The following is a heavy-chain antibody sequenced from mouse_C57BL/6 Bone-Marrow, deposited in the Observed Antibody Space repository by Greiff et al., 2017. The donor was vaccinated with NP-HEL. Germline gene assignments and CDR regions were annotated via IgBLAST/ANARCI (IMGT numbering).Heavy chain of an antibody. CDR1: GFNIKDDY. J-gene: IGHJ2*01. D-gene: IGHD2-3*01. CDR3: TTYDGYLDY. V-gene: IGHV14-4*01. CDR2: IDPENGDT. Sequence: VQLQQSGAELVRPGASVKLSCTASGFNIKDDYMHWVKQRPEQGLEWIGWIDPENGDTEYASKFQGQATITADTSSNTAYLQLSSLTSEDTAVYYCTTYDGYLDYWGQGTTLTVSS.